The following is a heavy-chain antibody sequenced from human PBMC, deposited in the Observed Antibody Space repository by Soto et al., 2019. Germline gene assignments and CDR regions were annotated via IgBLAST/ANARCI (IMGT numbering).Heavy chain of an antibody. D-gene: IGHD2-15*01. CDR3: ARRYCSGGSCYPGMDV. CDR1: GYSFTNYW. Sequence: GESLKISCKGCGYSFTNYWIGWVRQMPGKGLEWMGIIYPGDSDTRYSPSFQGQVTISADKSISTAYLQWSSLKASDTAMYYCARRYCSGGSCYPGMDVWGQGTTVTVSS. J-gene: IGHJ6*02. V-gene: IGHV5-51*01. CDR2: IYPGDSDT.